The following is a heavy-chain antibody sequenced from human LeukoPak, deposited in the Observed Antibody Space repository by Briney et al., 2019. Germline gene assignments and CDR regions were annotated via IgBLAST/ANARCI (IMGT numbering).Heavy chain of an antibody. V-gene: IGHV3-53*01. J-gene: IGHJ4*02. CDR3: AGGTDYLGTY. CDR2: IYSGGST. D-gene: IGHD4-11*01. Sequence: GGSLRLSCAASGFTVSSNYMSWVRQAPGTGLEWVSVIYSGGSTYSADSVNGRFTISRDNSKNTLYLKMNSLRAEDTAVDYCAGGTDYLGTYWGQGTLVTVSS. CDR1: GFTVSSNY.